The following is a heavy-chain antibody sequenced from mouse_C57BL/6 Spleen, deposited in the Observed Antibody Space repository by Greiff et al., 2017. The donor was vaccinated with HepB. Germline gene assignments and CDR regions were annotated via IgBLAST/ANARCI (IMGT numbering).Heavy chain of an antibody. CDR1: GYTFTSYW. D-gene: IGHD2-3*01. CDR3: ASSPHSNDGYYYFDD. CDR2: IYPGSGST. J-gene: IGHJ2*01. Sequence: VQLQQPGAELVKPGASVKMSCKASGYTFTSYWITWVKQRPGQGLEWIGDIYPGSGSTNYNEKFKSKDTLTVDTSSSTAYMQLSSLTSENSAVYYCASSPHSNDGYYYFDDWGQGTTLTVSS. V-gene: IGHV1-55*01.